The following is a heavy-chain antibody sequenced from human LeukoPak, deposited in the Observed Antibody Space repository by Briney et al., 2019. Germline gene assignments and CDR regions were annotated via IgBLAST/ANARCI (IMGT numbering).Heavy chain of an antibody. J-gene: IGHJ4*02. CDR1: GGTFSSYA. Sequence: GASVKVSCKASGGTFSSYAISWVRQAPGQGLEWMGGIIPIFGTANYAQKFQGRVTITADESTSTAYMELSSLRSEDTAVYYCASGIGRDGYNTNFDYWGQGILVTVSS. CDR2: IIPIFGTA. CDR3: ASGIGRDGYNTNFDY. D-gene: IGHD5-24*01. V-gene: IGHV1-69*13.